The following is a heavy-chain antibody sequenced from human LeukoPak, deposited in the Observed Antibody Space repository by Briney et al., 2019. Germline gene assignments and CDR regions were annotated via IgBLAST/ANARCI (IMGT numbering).Heavy chain of an antibody. CDR2: INPNSGGT. V-gene: IGHV1-2*02. J-gene: IGHJ4*02. D-gene: IGHD2-2*02. CDR1: GYTFTGYY. CDR3: ARDLGYCSSTSCYTDFDY. Sequence: ASVKVSCKASGYTFTGYYMHWVRQAPGQGLEWMGWINPNSGGTNYAQKLQGRVTMTRDTSISTAYMELSRLRSDDTAVYYCARDLGYCSSTSCYTDFDYWGQGTLVTVSS.